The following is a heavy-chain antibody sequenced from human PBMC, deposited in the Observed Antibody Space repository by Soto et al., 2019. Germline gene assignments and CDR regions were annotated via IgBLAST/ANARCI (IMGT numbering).Heavy chain of an antibody. CDR1: GFTLRSHR. V-gene: IGHV3-74*01. D-gene: IGHD4-17*01. Sequence: EVQLVESGGGLVQPGGSLRVSCAASGFTLRSHRIHWVRQAPGKGPEWVSRIETDGGGTRDADSVKDRFTISTDNAKNTRYLQMTGLRAEDTSVYYCATVFDLWGEGTLVPVSS. CDR3: ATVFDL. CDR2: IETDGGGT. J-gene: IGHJ4*02.